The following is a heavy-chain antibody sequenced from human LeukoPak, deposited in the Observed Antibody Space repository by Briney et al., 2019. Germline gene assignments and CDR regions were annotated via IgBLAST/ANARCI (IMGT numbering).Heavy chain of an antibody. D-gene: IGHD2-2*02. CDR3: ARAPGYCSSTSCYTDYYYGMDV. V-gene: IGHV1-18*01. CDR2: ISAYNGNT. J-gene: IGHJ6*02. Sequence: ASVKVSCKASGYTFTSYGISWVRQAPGQGLEWMGWISAYNGNTNYAQKLQGRVTMTTDTSTSTAYMELRSLGSDDTAVYYCARAPGYCSSTSCYTDYYYGMDVWGQGTTVTVSS. CDR1: GYTFTSYG.